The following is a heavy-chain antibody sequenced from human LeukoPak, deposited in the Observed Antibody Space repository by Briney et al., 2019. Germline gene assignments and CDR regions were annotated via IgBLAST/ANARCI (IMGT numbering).Heavy chain of an antibody. D-gene: IGHD3-22*01. CDR2: IYTSGST. Sequence: PSETLSLTCTDPGGSISSYYWSWIRQPAGKGLEWIGRIYTSGSTNYNPSLMSRVTMSVDTSKNQFSLKLSSVTAADTAVYYCARDHYDSSGYRVYYYMDVWDKGTTVTVSS. CDR1: GGSISSYY. V-gene: IGHV4-4*07. J-gene: IGHJ6*03. CDR3: ARDHYDSSGYRVYYYMDV.